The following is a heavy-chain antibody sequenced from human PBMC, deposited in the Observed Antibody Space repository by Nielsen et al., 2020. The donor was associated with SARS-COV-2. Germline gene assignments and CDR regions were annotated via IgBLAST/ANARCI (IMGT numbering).Heavy chain of an antibody. CDR3: ARWDYATASIDY. Sequence: GESLKISCVVSGFNIRGYWMTWVRQAPGKGLEWVGNIKLDGSEKYYVDSVKGRFTISRDNARNTLYLQMNSLRVEDTAVYYCARWDYATASIDYWGQGTLVTVSS. J-gene: IGHJ4*02. D-gene: IGHD4-17*01. CDR1: GFNIRGYW. V-gene: IGHV3-7*01. CDR2: IKLDGSEK.